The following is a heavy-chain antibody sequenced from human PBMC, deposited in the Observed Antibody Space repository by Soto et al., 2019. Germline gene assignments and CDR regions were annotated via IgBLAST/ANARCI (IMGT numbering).Heavy chain of an antibody. D-gene: IGHD2-15*01. Sequence: QVQLVESGGGVVQPGGSLRLSCAASGFTFSGYGMHWVRQSPGEGLEWVAILANDGSYQYYAESVKGRFTISRDNSKNTLYLQMDSLKPEDTAVYYCARSIGGSSYYPPDYWGQGTLVPVSS. CDR2: LANDGSYQ. CDR1: GFTFSGYG. CDR3: ARSIGGSSYYPPDY. J-gene: IGHJ4*02. V-gene: IGHV3-30*03.